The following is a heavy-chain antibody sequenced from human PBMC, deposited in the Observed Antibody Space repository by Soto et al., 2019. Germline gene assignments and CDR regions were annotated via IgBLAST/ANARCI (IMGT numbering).Heavy chain of an antibody. Sequence: QVQLEESGPGLVKPSQTLSLTCTVSGGSINMGGYYWSWIRQHPGKGLDWIGYIYNSGKTYYNSSLKSRVTISIDTSQKQFSLKLTSVTAADTAVYYCASEVVVGGSCYQFDSWGQGTLVTVSS. CDR1: GGSINMGGYY. CDR2: IYNSGKT. CDR3: ASEVVVGGSCYQFDS. D-gene: IGHD2-21*01. J-gene: IGHJ4*02. V-gene: IGHV4-31*03.